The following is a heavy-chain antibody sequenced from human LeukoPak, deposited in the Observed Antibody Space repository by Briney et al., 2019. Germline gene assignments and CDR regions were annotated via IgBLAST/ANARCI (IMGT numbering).Heavy chain of an antibody. CDR2: INSDGSST. CDR3: PRYNWNSAPFDY. J-gene: IGHJ4*02. Sequence: PGGSLRVSCAASGVTFSAYCMRWVRQDPGKGLVWVSRINSDGSSTSYADSVKGRFTISRDNAKNTLYLQMNSLRAEDTAVYYCPRYNWNSAPFDYWGQGTLVTVSS. D-gene: IGHD1-7*01. CDR1: GVTFSAYC. V-gene: IGHV3-74*01.